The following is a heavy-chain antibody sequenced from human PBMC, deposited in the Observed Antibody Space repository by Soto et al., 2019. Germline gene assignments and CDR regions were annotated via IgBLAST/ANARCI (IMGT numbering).Heavy chain of an antibody. J-gene: IGHJ6*02. CDR2: IWSDGSRQ. Sequence: QVQLVESGGGVVQPGTSLRLSCAASRLTFSIYDMHWVRQAPGKGLEWVALIWSDGSRQFYGDSVKGRFTISRDNSKSTLYLQMNSRRLEDTAVYYCAGEPKGGAYDMDVWGQGTTVTVSS. CDR1: RLTFSIYD. CDR3: AGEPKGGAYDMDV. D-gene: IGHD3-16*01. V-gene: IGHV3-33*01.